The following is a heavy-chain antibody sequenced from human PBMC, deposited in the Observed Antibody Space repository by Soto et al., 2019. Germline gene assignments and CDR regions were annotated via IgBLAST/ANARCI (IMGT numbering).Heavy chain of an antibody. D-gene: IGHD3-3*01. CDR3: AKDEYYDFWSGYYDVGYYYGMDV. CDR2: ISYDGSNK. CDR1: GFTFSSYG. J-gene: IGHJ6*02. V-gene: IGHV3-30*18. Sequence: GGSLRLSCAASGFTFSSYGMHWVRQAPGKGLEWVAVISYDGSNKYYADSVKGRFTISRDNSKNTLYLQMNSLRAEDTAVYYCAKDEYYDFWSGYYDVGYYYGMDVWGQGTTVTVSS.